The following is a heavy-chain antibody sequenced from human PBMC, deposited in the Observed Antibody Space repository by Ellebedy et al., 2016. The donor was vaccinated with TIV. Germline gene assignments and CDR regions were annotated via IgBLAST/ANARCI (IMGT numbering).Heavy chain of an antibody. CDR2: INSDGSST. CDR3: AKDGQWLVRGAIDS. CDR1: GFTFSSYW. D-gene: IGHD6-19*01. Sequence: PGGSLRLSCAASGFTFSSYWMYWVRQAPGKGLVWVSRINSDGSSTSYPDSVEGRFTISRDNAKNALYLQMNSLRTEDTAVFYCAKDGQWLVRGAIDSWGQGTLVAVSS. J-gene: IGHJ4*02. V-gene: IGHV3-74*01.